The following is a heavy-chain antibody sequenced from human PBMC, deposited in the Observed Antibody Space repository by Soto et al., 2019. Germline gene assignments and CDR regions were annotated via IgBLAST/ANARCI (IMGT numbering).Heavy chain of an antibody. CDR1: GGPISSGDYY. Sequence: QVQLQESGPRLVKPSQTLSLTCNVSGGPISSGDYYWSWIRQPPGKGLEWIWYLYYSGSTYFNPSLKSRAAISVDTSKNQFSLRLNSVTVADTAIYFCARGIADYVANWGQGTVVAVSS. D-gene: IGHD4-17*01. J-gene: IGHJ4*02. V-gene: IGHV4-30-4*01. CDR3: ARGIADYVAN. CDR2: LYYSGST.